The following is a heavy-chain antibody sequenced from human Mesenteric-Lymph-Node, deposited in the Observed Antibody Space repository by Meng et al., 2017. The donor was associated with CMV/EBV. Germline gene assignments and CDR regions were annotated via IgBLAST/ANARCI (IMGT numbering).Heavy chain of an antibody. CDR3: ARIIAAAGTYFDY. D-gene: IGHD6-13*01. Sequence: GGSLRLSCAASRFTFSSYAMSWVRQAPGKGLEWVSVIYSADSSTYYADSVKGRFTISRDNSKNTLYLQMNSLRAEDTAVYYCARIIAAAGTYFDYWGQGTLVTVSS. CDR2: IYSADSST. V-gene: IGHV3-23*03. CDR1: RFTFSSYA. J-gene: IGHJ4*02.